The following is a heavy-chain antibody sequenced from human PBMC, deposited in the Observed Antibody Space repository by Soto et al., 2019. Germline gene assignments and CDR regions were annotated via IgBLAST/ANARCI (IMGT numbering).Heavy chain of an antibody. D-gene: IGHD3-10*01. CDR2: ISYDGSNK. Sequence: GGSLRLSCAASGFTFSSYAMHWVRRAPGKGLEWVAVISYDGSNKYYADSVKGRFTISRDNSKNTLYLQMNSLRAEDTAVYYCASDYGSGSYLLYYYYGMDVWGQGTTVTVSS. V-gene: IGHV3-30-3*01. CDR1: GFTFSSYA. J-gene: IGHJ6*02. CDR3: ASDYGSGSYLLYYYYGMDV.